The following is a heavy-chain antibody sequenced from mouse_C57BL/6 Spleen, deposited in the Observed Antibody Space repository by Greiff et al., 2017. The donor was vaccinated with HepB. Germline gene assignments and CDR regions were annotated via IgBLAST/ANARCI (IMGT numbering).Heavy chain of an antibody. CDR2: IYPGGGYT. CDR1: GYTFTNYW. J-gene: IGHJ4*01. CDR3: ARGRGYAMDY. V-gene: IGHV1-63*01. Sequence: QVQLKQSGAELVRPGTSVKMSCKASGYTFTNYWIGWAKQRPGHGLEWIGDIYPGGGYTNYNEKFKGKATLTADKSSSTAYMQFSSLTSEDSAIYYCARGRGYAMDYWGQGTSVTVSS.